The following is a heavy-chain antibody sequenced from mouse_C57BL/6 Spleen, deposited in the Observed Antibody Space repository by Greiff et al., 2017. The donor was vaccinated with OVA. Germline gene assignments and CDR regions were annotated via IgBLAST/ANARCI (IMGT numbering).Heavy chain of an antibody. CDR3: ARRSPWYFDV. V-gene: IGHV1-76*01. CDR1: GYTFTDYY. CDR2: IYPGSGNT. Sequence: VQLQQSGAELVRPGASVKLSCKASGYTFTDYYINWVKQRPGQGLEWIARIYPGSGNTYYNEKFKGKATLTAEKSSSTAYMQLSSLTSEDSAVYFCARRSPWYFDVWGTGTTVTVSS. J-gene: IGHJ1*03.